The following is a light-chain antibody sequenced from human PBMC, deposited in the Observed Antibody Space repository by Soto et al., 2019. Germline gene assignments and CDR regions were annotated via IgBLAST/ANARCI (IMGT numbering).Light chain of an antibody. V-gene: IGKV1-5*03. CDR3: QQYDRYSLS. J-gene: IGKJ3*01. CDR2: KAS. CDR1: QNIRSW. Sequence: DIQMTQSPSTLSASVGDRVSITCRASQNIRSWLAWYQHKPGKAPKLLIYKASTLDSGVPSRFSGSGSGTDFTFTISSLQPDDFATYYCQQYDRYSLSFGPGTKVEIK.